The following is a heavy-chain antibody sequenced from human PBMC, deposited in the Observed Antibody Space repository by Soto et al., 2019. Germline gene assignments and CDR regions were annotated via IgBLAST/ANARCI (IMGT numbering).Heavy chain of an antibody. CDR1: GFTFSRYA. J-gene: IGHJ4*02. CDR3: AKDLYHYYDSSGYQPFAY. V-gene: IGHV3-23*01. Sequence: GGSLRLSCAASGFTFSRYAMSWVRQAPGKGLEWVSAISGSGGSTYYADSVKGRFTISRDNSKNTLYLQMNSLRAEDTAVYYCAKDLYHYYDSSGYQPFAYWGQGTLVTVSS. D-gene: IGHD3-22*01. CDR2: ISGSGGST.